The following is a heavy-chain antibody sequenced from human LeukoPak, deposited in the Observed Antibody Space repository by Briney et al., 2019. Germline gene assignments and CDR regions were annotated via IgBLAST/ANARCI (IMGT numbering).Heavy chain of an antibody. CDR3: ASLEIRYFDWLSHVGY. CDR1: GGSISISSYY. J-gene: IGHJ4*02. V-gene: IGHV4-39*01. Sequence: PSETLSLTCTVSGGSISISSYYWGWIRQPPGKGLEWIGSIYYSGSTYYNPSLKSRVTISVDTSKNQFSLKLSSVTAADTAVYYCASLEIRYFDWLSHVGYWGQGTLVTVSS. D-gene: IGHD3-9*01. CDR2: IYYSGST.